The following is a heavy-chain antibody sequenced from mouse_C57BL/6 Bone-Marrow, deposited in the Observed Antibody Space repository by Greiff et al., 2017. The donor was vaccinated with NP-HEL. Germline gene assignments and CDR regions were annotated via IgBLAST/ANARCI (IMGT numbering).Heavy chain of an antibody. CDR1: GFNIKDDY. J-gene: IGHJ3*01. Sequence: EVMLVESGAELVRPGASVKLSCTASGFNIKDDYMHWVKQRPEQGLEWIGWIDPENGDTEYASKFQGKATITADTSSNTAYLQLSSLTSEDTAVYYCTTGGYYCWFAYWGQGTLVTVSA. V-gene: IGHV14-4*01. D-gene: IGHD2-3*01. CDR2: IDPENGDT. CDR3: TTGGYYCWFAY.